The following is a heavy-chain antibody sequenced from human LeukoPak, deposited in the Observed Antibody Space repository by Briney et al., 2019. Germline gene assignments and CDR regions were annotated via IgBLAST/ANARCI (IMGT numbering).Heavy chain of an antibody. CDR3: ARATGYYYGSGSYSAGNFDY. D-gene: IGHD3-10*01. V-gene: IGHV3-13*01. CDR2: IGTAGDT. J-gene: IGHJ4*02. Sequence: PGGSLRLSCAASGFTFSSYDMHWVRQATGKGLEWVSAIGTAGDTYYPGSVKGRFTISRENAKNSLYLQMNSLRAGDTAVYYCARATGYYYGSGSYSAGNFDYWGQGTLVTVSS. CDR1: GFTFSSYD.